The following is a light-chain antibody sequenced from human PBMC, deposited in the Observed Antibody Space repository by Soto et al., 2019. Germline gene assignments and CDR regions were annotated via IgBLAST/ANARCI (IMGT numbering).Light chain of an antibody. CDR1: SSDVGGYNY. Sequence: QSALTQPPSASGSPGQSVTISCTGTSSDVGGYNYVSWYQQYPGRAPKLMIYEVTKRPSGVPDRFSGSKSGNTASLTVSGLQAEDEADYYCSSYAASNNFYFVFGGGDQADRP. V-gene: IGLV2-8*01. CDR3: SSYAASNNFYFV. J-gene: IGLJ3*02. CDR2: EVT.